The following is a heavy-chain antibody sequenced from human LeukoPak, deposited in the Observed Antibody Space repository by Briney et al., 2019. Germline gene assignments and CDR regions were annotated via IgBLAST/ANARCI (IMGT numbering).Heavy chain of an antibody. CDR3: AKDYCGGDCYSGWYFDL. CDR1: GFTFDDYA. V-gene: IGHV3-9*01. Sequence: PGGSLRLSWAASGFTFDDYAMHWVRQAPGKGLEWVSGISYNSDTIAYADSVKGRFTISRDNAKNSLYLQMNSLRAEDTALYYCAKDYCGGDCYSGWYFDLWGRGTLVTVSS. CDR2: ISYNSDTI. J-gene: IGHJ2*01. D-gene: IGHD2-21*02.